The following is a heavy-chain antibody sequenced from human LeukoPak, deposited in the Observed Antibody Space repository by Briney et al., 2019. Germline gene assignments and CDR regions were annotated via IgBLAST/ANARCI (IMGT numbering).Heavy chain of an antibody. V-gene: IGHV3-23*01. CDR1: GFILSNYA. J-gene: IGHJ6*02. CDR2: ISGSGGST. D-gene: IGHD3-10*01. CDR3: AKPIYNSGSQTLHYYYYGMDV. Sequence: GGSLRLSCAASGFILSNYAMSWVRQAPGKGLEWVSAISGSGGSTYYADSVKGRFTISRDDSKNTLYLELNSLRAEDTAVYYCAKPIYNSGSQTLHYYYYGMDVWGQGTTVTVSS.